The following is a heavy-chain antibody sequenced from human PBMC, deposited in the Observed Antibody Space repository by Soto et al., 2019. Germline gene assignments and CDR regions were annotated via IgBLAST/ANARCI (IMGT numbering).Heavy chain of an antibody. CDR1: GGSVSSGSYY. V-gene: IGHV4-61*01. D-gene: IGHD2-15*01. J-gene: IGHJ5*02. CDR2: IYYSGST. Sequence: QVQLQESGPGLVKPSETLSLTCTVSGGSVSSGSYYWSWIRQPPGKGLECIGYIYYSGSTNYNPSHKSRVTISVVTSKNQFCLKLRSVTAADTAVDYCAREIIGGSDRGWFDPWGQGTLVTVSS. CDR3: AREIIGGSDRGWFDP.